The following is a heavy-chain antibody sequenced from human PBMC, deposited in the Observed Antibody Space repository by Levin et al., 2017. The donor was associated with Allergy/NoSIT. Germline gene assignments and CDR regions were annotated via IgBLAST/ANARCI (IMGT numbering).Heavy chain of an antibody. Sequence: PSETLSLTCTVSGGSISGYYWSWIRQPPGKGLEWIGYMYNSGSTKYNPSLKSRVTISVDTSKNQFPLKLNSVTAADAAVYYCARDRTITASGQTYYYGMDVWGQGTTVTVSS. CDR3: ARDRTITASGQTYYYGMDV. J-gene: IGHJ6*02. CDR2: MYNSGST. CDR1: GGSISGYY. V-gene: IGHV4-59*01. D-gene: IGHD6-13*01.